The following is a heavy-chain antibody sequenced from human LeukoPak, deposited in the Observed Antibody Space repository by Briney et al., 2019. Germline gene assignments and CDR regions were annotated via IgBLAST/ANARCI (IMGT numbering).Heavy chain of an antibody. Sequence: GGSLRLSCAASGFTFSNNAMSWVRQAPGKGLEWVSATSTSGGSAYYADSVKGRFTISRDNSRNTLYLQMNSLRAEDTAVYYCARDRDCSSTSCYLNYYYGMDVWGQGTTVTVSS. J-gene: IGHJ6*02. CDR3: ARDRDCSSTSCYLNYYYGMDV. D-gene: IGHD2-2*01. CDR1: GFTFSNNA. CDR2: TSTSGGSA. V-gene: IGHV3-23*01.